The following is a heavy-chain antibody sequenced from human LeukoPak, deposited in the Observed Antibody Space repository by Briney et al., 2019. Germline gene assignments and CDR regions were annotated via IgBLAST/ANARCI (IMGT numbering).Heavy chain of an antibody. V-gene: IGHV1-18*01. J-gene: IGHJ5*02. CDR3: ARVYGSYYEGNWFDP. CDR2: ISAYNGNT. CDR1: GYTFTSYG. D-gene: IGHD1-26*01. Sequence: ASVKVSCKASGYTFTSYGISWVRQAPGQGLEWMGWISAYNGNTNYAQKLQGRVTMTKDTSTSTAYMELRSLRSDDTAVYYCARVYGSYYEGNWFDPWGQGTLVTVSS.